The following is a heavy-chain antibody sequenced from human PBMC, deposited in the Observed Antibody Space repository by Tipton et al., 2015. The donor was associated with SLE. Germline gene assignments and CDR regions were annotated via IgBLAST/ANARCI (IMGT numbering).Heavy chain of an antibody. J-gene: IGHJ6*02. CDR1: GGSISSNIW. V-gene: IGHV4-4*02. D-gene: IGHD6-13*01. CDR3: ARGLSAYSSTWFYYYYAMDV. CDR2: IHHSGRT. Sequence: TLSLTCTVSGGSISSNIWWSWVRQAPGKGLEWIAEIHHSGRTNYNPSLKSRVTILVDKSKNQFSLRLSSVIAADTAVYYCARGLSAYSSTWFYYYYAMDVWGQGTMVTVSS.